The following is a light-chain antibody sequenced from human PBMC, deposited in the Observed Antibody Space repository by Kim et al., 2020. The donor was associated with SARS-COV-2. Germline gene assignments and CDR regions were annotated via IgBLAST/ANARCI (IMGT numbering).Light chain of an antibody. CDR2: RNH. J-gene: IGLJ3*02. CDR3: SAWDRSLGAWV. Sequence: RQTPTTTCTWNSNTVGNQGAAWLQQHQSQPHTLLSHRNHKRPSGIAERFSASRSGDTATLTITGLQPEDEDDYYCSAWDRSLGAWVFGGGTKLAVL. V-gene: IGLV10-54*04. CDR1: SNTVGNQG.